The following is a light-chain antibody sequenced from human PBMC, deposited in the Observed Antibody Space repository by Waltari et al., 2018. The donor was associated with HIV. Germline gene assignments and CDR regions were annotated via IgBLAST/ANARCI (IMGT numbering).Light chain of an antibody. J-gene: IGLJ3*02. CDR3: STHTADHTLA. Sequence: QSALTQPASVSGFPGQSITISCTGNSGDVGYYHYVFWYQQHPGKAPKLIIFDVNKRPSGVSHRFSASKSGNTASLTISRLQPEDEAVYFCSTHTADHTLAFGGGTHLTVL. CDR2: DVN. V-gene: IGLV2-14*03. CDR1: SGDVGYYHY.